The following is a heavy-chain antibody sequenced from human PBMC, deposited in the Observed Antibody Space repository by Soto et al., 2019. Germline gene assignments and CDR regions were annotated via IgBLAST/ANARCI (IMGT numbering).Heavy chain of an antibody. J-gene: IGHJ4*02. CDR3: ARRYGASFDY. Sequence: SETLSLTCTVSGVSISSYYWIWLRQPPGKGLEWIGYIYYSGSTNYNPSLKSRVTISVDTSKNQFSLKLSSVTAADTAVYYCARRYGASFDYWGQGTLVTVSS. V-gene: IGHV4-59*01. CDR2: IYYSGST. CDR1: GVSISSYY. D-gene: IGHD4-17*01.